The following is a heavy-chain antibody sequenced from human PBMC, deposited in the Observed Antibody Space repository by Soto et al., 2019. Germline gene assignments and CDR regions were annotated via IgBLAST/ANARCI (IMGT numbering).Heavy chain of an antibody. V-gene: IGHV2-5*02. CDR1: VFSLSTSGVG. J-gene: IGHJ4*02. Sequence: QITLKESGPTLVKPTQTLTLTCTFSVFSLSTSGVGVGWIRQPPGKALEWRALIYWDDDKRYSPSLKSRLTITKDTSKNQVVLTMTNMDPVDTATYYCARATYYDMLTGFDYWGQATLVTVSS. D-gene: IGHD3-9*01. CDR2: IYWDDDK. CDR3: ARATYYDMLTGFDY.